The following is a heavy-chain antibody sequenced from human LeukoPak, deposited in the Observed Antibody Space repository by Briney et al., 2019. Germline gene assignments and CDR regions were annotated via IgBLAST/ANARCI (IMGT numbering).Heavy chain of an antibody. J-gene: IGHJ5*02. D-gene: IGHD4-17*01. CDR2: IKQDGSEK. Sequence: PGGSLRLSCAASGFTFSSYWMSWVRQAPGKGLEWVANIKQDGSEKYYVDSVKGRSTISRDNAKNSLYLQMNSLRAEDTAVYYCTKDPNGDYVGAFDPWGQGTLVTVSS. CDR3: TKDPNGDYVGAFDP. V-gene: IGHV3-7*01. CDR1: GFTFSSYW.